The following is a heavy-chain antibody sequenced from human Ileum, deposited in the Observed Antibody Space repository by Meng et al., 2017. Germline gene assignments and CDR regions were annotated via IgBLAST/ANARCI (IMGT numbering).Heavy chain of an antibody. D-gene: IGHD2-21*01. V-gene: IGHV4-4*02. Sequence: QVQLQESGPGLVQPSGTLSLTCAVSGCSISFGYWWSWVRQPPGQGLEWIGEIHHSGSTNYNPSLKSRVTLSVDNSNNQFSLSLTSVTAADRAVYYCARNGDYSADHWGQGILVTVSS. CDR1: GCSISFGYW. CDR2: IHHSGST. CDR3: ARNGDYSADH. J-gene: IGHJ4*02.